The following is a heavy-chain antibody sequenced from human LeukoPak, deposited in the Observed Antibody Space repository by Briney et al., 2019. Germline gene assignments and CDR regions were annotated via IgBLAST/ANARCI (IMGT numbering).Heavy chain of an antibody. CDR2: MNPNSGNT. CDR1: GYTFTSYD. CDR3: ARFFRQQLVLGYYYYGMDV. D-gene: IGHD6-6*01. Sequence: ASVKVSCKASGYTFTSYDINWVRQATGQGLEWMGWMNPNSGNTGYAQKFQGRVTMTRNTSTSTAYMELSSLRSEDTAVYYCARFFRQQLVLGYYYYGMDVWGQGTTVTVSS. V-gene: IGHV1-8*01. J-gene: IGHJ6*02.